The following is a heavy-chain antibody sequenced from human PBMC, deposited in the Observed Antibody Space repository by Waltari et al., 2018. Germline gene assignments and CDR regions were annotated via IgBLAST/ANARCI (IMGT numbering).Heavy chain of an antibody. CDR3: ATVPISGSYYNGDY. J-gene: IGHJ4*02. Sequence: EVQLVQSGAEVKKPGATVKISCKVSGYTFTDYYMHWVQQAPGKGLEWMGLVDPEDGGKKYAKKFQGGATITADTSTDTAYMELSSLRSEDTAVYYCATVPISGSYYNGDYWGQGTLVTVSS. CDR2: VDPEDGGK. V-gene: IGHV1-69-2*01. D-gene: IGHD3-10*01. CDR1: GYTFTDYY.